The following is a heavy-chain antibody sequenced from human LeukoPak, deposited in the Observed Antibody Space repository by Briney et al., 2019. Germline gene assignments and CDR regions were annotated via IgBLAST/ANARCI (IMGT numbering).Heavy chain of an antibody. D-gene: IGHD3-22*01. CDR1: GYTLTELS. CDR2: FDPEDGET. CDR3: ATGSYDSSGYYLTSFDY. V-gene: IGHV1-24*01. Sequence: GASVKVSCKVSGYTLTELSMHWVRQAPGKGLEWMGGFDPEDGETIYAQKFQGRVTMTEDTPTDTAYMGLSSLRSEDTAVYYCATGSYDSSGYYLTSFDYWGQGTLVTVSS. J-gene: IGHJ4*02.